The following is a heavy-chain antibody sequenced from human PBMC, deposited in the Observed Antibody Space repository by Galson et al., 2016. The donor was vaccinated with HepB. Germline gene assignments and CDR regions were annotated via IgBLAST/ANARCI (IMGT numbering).Heavy chain of an antibody. Sequence: SETLSLTCSVSGASISSSGYYWGWIRQPPGKGLEWIGSFYYSGSTYYNPSLKSRVTISVDTSKNQFSLRLSSVTAADTAVYYCAKHIVGATRWFRAETLDYWGQGTVVTVSS. CDR1: GASISSSGYY. D-gene: IGHD1-26*01. V-gene: IGHV4-39*01. J-gene: IGHJ4*02. CDR3: AKHIVGATRWFRAETLDY. CDR2: FYYSGST.